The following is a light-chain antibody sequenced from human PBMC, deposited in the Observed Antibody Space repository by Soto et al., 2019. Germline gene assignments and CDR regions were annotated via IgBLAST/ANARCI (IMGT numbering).Light chain of an antibody. CDR2: GAS. J-gene: IGKJ1*01. CDR1: QSVSNNY. V-gene: IGKV3-20*01. CDR3: QQYGSSGT. Sequence: IGLTQSRGTLSLSPGERATLSFRASQSVSNNYLAWYQQKPGQAPRLLIYGASNRATGIPDRFSGSGSGTDFTLTISRLEPEDFAVYYCQQYGSSGTFGQGTKVDIK.